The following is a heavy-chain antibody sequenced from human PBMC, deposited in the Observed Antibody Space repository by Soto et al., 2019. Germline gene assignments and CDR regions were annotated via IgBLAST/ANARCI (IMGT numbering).Heavy chain of an antibody. CDR1: GGSIGNSTYY. CDR2: IYYSGSS. V-gene: IGHV4-39*01. J-gene: IGHJ4*02. D-gene: IGHD3-9*01. CDR3: ARHPGYYDILTGYTTYYFDY. Sequence: PSETLSLTCTVSGGSIGNSTYYWGWIRQPPGKGLEWIGIIYYSGSSSYNPSLKSRVTMSVDTSQNQFSLKVTSVTAADTAVYYCARHPGYYDILTGYTTYYFDYWGQGILVTVSS.